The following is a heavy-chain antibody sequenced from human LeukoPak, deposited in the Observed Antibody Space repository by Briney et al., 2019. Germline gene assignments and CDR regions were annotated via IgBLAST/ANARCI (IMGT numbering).Heavy chain of an antibody. CDR2: ISAYNGNT. V-gene: IGHV1-18*01. CDR1: GYTFTSYG. Sequence: GASVKVSCKASGYTFTSYGISWVRQAPGQGLEWMGWISAYNGNTNYAQKLQGRVTMTTDTSTSTAYMELRSLRSDDTAVYYCARDQRRRGITMNPIISDYWGQGTLVTVSS. J-gene: IGHJ4*02. CDR3: ARDQRRRGITMNPIISDY. D-gene: IGHD3-22*01.